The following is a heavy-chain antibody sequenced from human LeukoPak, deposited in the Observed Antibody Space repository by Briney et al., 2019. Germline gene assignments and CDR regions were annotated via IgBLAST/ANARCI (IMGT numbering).Heavy chain of an antibody. D-gene: IGHD2-15*01. CDR2: INPNSGGT. J-gene: IGHJ5*02. CDR1: GYTFTGYH. Sequence: ASVKVSCKASGYTFTGYHMHWVRQAPGQGLEWMGWINPNSGGTNYAQKFQGRVTMTRDTSISTAYMELSRLRSDDTAVYYCARGVYCGGGTCYSRGVDWFDPWGQGTLVTVSS. CDR3: ARGVYCGGGTCYSRGVDWFDP. V-gene: IGHV1-2*02.